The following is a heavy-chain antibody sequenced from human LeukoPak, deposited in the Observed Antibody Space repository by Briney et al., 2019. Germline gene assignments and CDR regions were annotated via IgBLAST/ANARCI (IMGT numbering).Heavy chain of an antibody. CDR2: IYYSGST. J-gene: IGHJ4*02. CDR3: ARVWPEDIVVVVAAFFDY. Sequence: SETLSLTCTVSGGSISSYYWSWIRQPPGKGLEWIGYIYYSGSTNYNPSLKSRDTISVDTSKNQFSLKLSSVTAADTAVYYCARVWPEDIVVVVAAFFDYWGQGTLVTVSS. D-gene: IGHD2-15*01. V-gene: IGHV4-59*08. CDR1: GGSISSYY.